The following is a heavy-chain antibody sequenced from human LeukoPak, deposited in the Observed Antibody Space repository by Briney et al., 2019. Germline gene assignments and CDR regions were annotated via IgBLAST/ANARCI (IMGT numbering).Heavy chain of an antibody. Sequence: SETLSLTCTVSGGSISSSSYYWGWIRQPPGKGLEWIGSIYYSGSTYYNPSLKSRVTISVDTSKNHVSLKLSSVTAADTAVYYCARQAGYYYYMDVWGKGTTVTVSS. CDR3: ARQAGYYYYMDV. V-gene: IGHV4-39*01. CDR1: GGSISSSSYY. J-gene: IGHJ6*03. CDR2: IYYSGST.